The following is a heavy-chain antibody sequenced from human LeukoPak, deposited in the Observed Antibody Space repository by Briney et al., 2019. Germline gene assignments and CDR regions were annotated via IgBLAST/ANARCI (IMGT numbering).Heavy chain of an antibody. J-gene: IGHJ4*02. CDR2: IYYDGST. D-gene: IGHD3-10*01. V-gene: IGHV4-39*07. CDR3: ARANRGLTSPYGSGNYNRCPLDY. CDR1: GDSISRSSYY. Sequence: PSETLSLTCSVSGDSISRSSYYWGWIRQPPGEGLEWIGTIYYDGSTYHNPSLKSRVTISVDASKNQFSLKLRSVTAAVTAVYYCARANRGLTSPYGSGNYNRCPLDYWGQGTLVTVSS.